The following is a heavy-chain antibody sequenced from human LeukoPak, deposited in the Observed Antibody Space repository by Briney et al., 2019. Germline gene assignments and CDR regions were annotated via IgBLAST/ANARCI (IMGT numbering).Heavy chain of an antibody. CDR1: GYTFTGYY. D-gene: IGHD3-22*01. CDR3: ARTRMSYYDSRGYFPYPLESDS. J-gene: IGHJ4*02. CDR2: INPNSGGT. Sequence: GASVKVSCKASGYTFTGYYMHWVRQAPGQGLEWMGWINPNSGGTNYAQKFQGRVTMTRDTSVSTAYMELSRLTSDDTAVYYCARTRMSYYDSRGYFPYPLESDSWGQGTLVIVSS. V-gene: IGHV1-2*02.